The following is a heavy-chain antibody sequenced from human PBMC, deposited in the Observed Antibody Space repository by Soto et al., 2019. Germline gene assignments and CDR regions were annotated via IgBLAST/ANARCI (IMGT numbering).Heavy chain of an antibody. V-gene: IGHV4-31*03. CDR2: IYYSGST. D-gene: IGHD2-15*01. J-gene: IGHJ4*02. CDR1: GGSISSGGYY. Sequence: QVQLQESGPGLVKPSQTLSLTCTVSGGSISSGGYYWSWIRQHPGKGLEWIGYIYYSGSTYYNPSLKIRVTVSIDTSKNQFSLKLSFVTAADTAVYYCARGSVVAATLFDYWGQGTLVTVSS. CDR3: ARGSVVAATLFDY.